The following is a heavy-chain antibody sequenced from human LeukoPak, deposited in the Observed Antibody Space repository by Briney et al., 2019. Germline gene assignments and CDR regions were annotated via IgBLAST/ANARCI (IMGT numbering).Heavy chain of an antibody. Sequence: GESLKISCKGSGYSFTSYWIGWVRQMPGKGLEWMAIIYPGDSDTRYSPSFQGQVTISADKSISTAYLQWSSLKASDTAMYYCASAYSSGYSSGAWYFDHWGQGTLVTVSS. CDR1: GYSFTSYW. J-gene: IGHJ4*02. D-gene: IGHD6-19*01. CDR2: IYPGDSDT. V-gene: IGHV5-51*01. CDR3: ASAYSSGYSSGAWYFDH.